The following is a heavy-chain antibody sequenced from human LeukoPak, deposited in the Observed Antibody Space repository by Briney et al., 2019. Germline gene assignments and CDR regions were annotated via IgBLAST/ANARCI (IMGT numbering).Heavy chain of an antibody. D-gene: IGHD5-18*01. J-gene: IGHJ3*02. CDR2: MNPNSGNT. CDR3: ARDGRYSYGLDDAFDI. Sequence: ASVKVSCKASGYTFTSYDINWVRQATGQGLEWMGWMNPNSGNTGYAQKFQGRVTMTRNTSISTAYMELSSLRSEDTAVYYCARDGRYSYGLDDAFDIWGQGTMVTVSS. CDR1: GYTFTSYD. V-gene: IGHV1-8*01.